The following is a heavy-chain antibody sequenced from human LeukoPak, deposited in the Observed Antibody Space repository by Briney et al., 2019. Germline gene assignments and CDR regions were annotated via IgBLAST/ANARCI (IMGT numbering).Heavy chain of an antibody. D-gene: IGHD3-10*01. Sequence: GSSLRLSCAASGFTFSRNVMHWVRQAPGKGLEWEALTSYDGNNKFYADSVKGRFTISRDNSRNTLYLQMNSLRGEDAAVYSCARGGIPTGPYYYFYYMDVWGKGTAVTVSS. J-gene: IGHJ6*03. CDR2: TSYDGNNK. V-gene: IGHV3-30*01. CDR3: ARGGIPTGPYYYFYYMDV. CDR1: GFTFSRNV.